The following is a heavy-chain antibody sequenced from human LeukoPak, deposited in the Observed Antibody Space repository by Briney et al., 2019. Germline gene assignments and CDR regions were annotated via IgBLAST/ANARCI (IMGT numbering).Heavy chain of an antibody. J-gene: IGHJ5*02. Sequence: PSETLSLTCAVYGGSFSGYYWSWIRQPPGKGLEWIGEINHSGSTNYNPSLKSRVTISVDTSKNQFSLKLSSVTAADTAVYYCARGRSSSWSSYPLVWFDPWGQGTLVTVSS. V-gene: IGHV4-34*01. D-gene: IGHD6-13*01. CDR2: INHSGST. CDR3: ARGRSSSWSSYPLVWFDP. CDR1: GGSFSGYY.